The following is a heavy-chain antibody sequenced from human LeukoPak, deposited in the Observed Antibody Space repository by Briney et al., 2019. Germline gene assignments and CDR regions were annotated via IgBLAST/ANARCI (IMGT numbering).Heavy chain of an antibody. J-gene: IGHJ4*02. V-gene: IGHV1-18*01. CDR3: AGDLSWDIVVVPAAH. Sequence: ASVKVSCKASGYTFTSYGISWVRQAPGQGLEWMGWISAYNGNTNYAQKLQGRVTMTTDTSTSTAYMELRSLRSDDTAVYYCAGDLSWDIVVVPAAHWGQGTLVTVSS. CDR1: GYTFTSYG. CDR2: ISAYNGNT. D-gene: IGHD2-2*01.